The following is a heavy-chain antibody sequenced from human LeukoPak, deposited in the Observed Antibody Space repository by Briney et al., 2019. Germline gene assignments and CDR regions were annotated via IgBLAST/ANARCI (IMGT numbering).Heavy chain of an antibody. CDR1: GGSISNYY. CDR3: ARENNYGDYPSYFDY. J-gene: IGHJ4*02. D-gene: IGHD4-17*01. V-gene: IGHV4-4*07. CDR2: IYSSGNT. Sequence: PSETLSLTCTVSGGSISNYYWSWIRQPAGKGLECIGRIYSSGNTNYNPSLKSRVTMSVDTSKNQFSLNLSSVTAADTAVYYCARENNYGDYPSYFDYWGQGTLVTVSS.